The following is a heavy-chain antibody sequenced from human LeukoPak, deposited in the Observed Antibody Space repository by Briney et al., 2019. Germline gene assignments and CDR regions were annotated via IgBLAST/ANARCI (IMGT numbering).Heavy chain of an antibody. CDR1: GYNFMTYG. CDR3: AVGTTAPKLGAFDI. D-gene: IGHD4-17*01. J-gene: IGHJ3*02. Sequence: GASVKVSCKASGYNFMTYGISWVRQAPGQGLEWMGWISPYKGKTSYGQKFQGRITMTTDTSTGTAYMDLTSLRSDDTAVYYCAVGTTAPKLGAFDIWGQGTMVTVSS. V-gene: IGHV1-18*01. CDR2: ISPYKGKT.